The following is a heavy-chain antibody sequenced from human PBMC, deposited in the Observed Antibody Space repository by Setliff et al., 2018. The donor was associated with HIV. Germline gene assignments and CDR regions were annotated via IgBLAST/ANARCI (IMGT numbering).Heavy chain of an antibody. CDR3: ARDTGKSSGLDY. J-gene: IGHJ4*02. D-gene: IGHD3-22*01. CDR1: GGSISSGSYY. Sequence: PSETLSLTCTVSGGSISSGSYYWSWIRQPAGKGLEWIGRINTSGSTKYNPSLKSRVTISVDTSKNQFSLKVSSVTAADTAVYYCARDTGKSSGLDYWGQGTLVTVSS. V-gene: IGHV4-61*02. CDR2: INTSGST.